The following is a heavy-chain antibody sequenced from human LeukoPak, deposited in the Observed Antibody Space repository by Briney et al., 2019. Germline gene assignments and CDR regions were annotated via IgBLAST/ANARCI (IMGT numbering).Heavy chain of an antibody. Sequence: SETLSLTCTVSGGSISSSSYYWGWIRQPPGKGLEWIGSIYHSGSTYYNPSLKSRVTISVDTSKNQFSLKLSSVTAADTAVYYCARDVYPYSSGWYGPYYFDYWGQGTLVTVSS. V-gene: IGHV4-39*07. J-gene: IGHJ4*02. CDR2: IYHSGST. D-gene: IGHD6-19*01. CDR3: ARDVYPYSSGWYGPYYFDY. CDR1: GGSISSSSYY.